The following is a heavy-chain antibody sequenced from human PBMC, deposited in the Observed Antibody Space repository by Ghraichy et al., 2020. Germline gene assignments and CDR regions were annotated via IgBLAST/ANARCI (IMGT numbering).Heavy chain of an antibody. Sequence: SETLSLTCAVSGGSISSGGYSWSWIRQPPGKGLEWIGYIYHSGSTYYNPSLKSRVTISVDRSKNQFSLKLSSVTAADTAVYYCARTYCTNGVCSDDAFDIWGQGTMVTVSS. CDR1: GGSISSGGYS. V-gene: IGHV4-30-2*01. CDR3: ARTYCTNGVCSDDAFDI. D-gene: IGHD2-8*01. J-gene: IGHJ3*02. CDR2: IYHSGST.